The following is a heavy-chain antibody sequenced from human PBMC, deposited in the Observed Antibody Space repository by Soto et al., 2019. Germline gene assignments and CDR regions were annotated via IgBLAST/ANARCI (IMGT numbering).Heavy chain of an antibody. D-gene: IGHD3-3*01. CDR1: GFTFSNYD. J-gene: IGHJ6*02. CDR3: ARGSSLHYDFWSGYSYYYGMDV. Sequence: GLPLRLSCAASGFTFSNYDMHWVRQATGKGLEWVSAIGTAGDTYYPGSVKGRFTISRENAKNSLYLQMNSLRAEDTAVYYCARGSSLHYDFWSGYSYYYGMDVWGQGTTVTVSS. V-gene: IGHV3-13*01. CDR2: IGTAGDT.